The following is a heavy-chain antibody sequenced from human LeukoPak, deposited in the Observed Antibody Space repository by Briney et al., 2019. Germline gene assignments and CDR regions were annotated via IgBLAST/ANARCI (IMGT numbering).Heavy chain of an antibody. V-gene: IGHV3-23*01. D-gene: IGHD3-10*01. CDR2: ISGSGGST. Sequence: GGSLRPSCAASGFTFSSYAMSWVREAPGKGLEWVSAISGSGGSTYYADSVKGRFTISRDNSKNTLYLQMNSLRAEDTAVYYCAKGSYGSGSRYFDYWGQGTLVTVSS. J-gene: IGHJ4*02. CDR3: AKGSYGSGSRYFDY. CDR1: GFTFSSYA.